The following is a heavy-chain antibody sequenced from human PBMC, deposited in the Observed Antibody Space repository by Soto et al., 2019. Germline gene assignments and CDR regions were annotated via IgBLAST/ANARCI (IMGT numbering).Heavy chain of an antibody. CDR1: GFTFSSYA. D-gene: IGHD5-12*01. J-gene: IGHJ6*02. CDR2: ISGSGGST. Sequence: GGSLRLSCAASGFTFSSYAMSWVRQAPGKGLEWVSAISGSGGSTYYADSVKGRFTISRDNSKNTLYLQMNSLRAEDTAVYYCAKESGYGGPDYYYGVDVWGQGTTVTVSS. CDR3: AKESGYGGPDYYYGVDV. V-gene: IGHV3-23*01.